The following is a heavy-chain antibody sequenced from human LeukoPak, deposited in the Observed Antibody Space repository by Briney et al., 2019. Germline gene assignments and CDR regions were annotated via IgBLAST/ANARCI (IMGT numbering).Heavy chain of an antibody. V-gene: IGHV3-33*01. CDR3: ARDDYGDYYFDY. CDR2: IWYDGSNK. Sequence: GGSLRLSCVASGFTFSSYGMHWVRQAPGKGLEWVAVIWYDGSNKYYADSVKGRFTISRDNSKNTLYLQMNSLRAEDTAVYYCARDDYGDYYFDYWGQGTLVTVSS. CDR1: GFTFSSYG. D-gene: IGHD4-17*01. J-gene: IGHJ4*02.